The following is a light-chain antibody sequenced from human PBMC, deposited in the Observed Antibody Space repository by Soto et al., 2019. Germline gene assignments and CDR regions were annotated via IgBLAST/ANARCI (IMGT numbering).Light chain of an antibody. CDR3: QQYDNSPLT. J-gene: IGKJ1*01. V-gene: IGKV3-20*01. CDR2: GAS. Sequence: EIVLTQSPGTLSLSPGERATLSCRASQRVGRNYLAWYQQKPSQAPGLLIYGASSRATGIPDRFSGSGSGTDFTLTISRLEPEDFAVYYCQQYDNSPLTFGQGTKVEIK. CDR1: QRVGRNY.